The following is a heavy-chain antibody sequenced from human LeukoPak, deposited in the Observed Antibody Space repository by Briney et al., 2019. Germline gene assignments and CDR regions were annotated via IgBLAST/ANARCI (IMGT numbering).Heavy chain of an antibody. D-gene: IGHD1-26*01. CDR1: GGSISSGDYY. V-gene: IGHV4-61*03. J-gene: IGHJ3*02. CDR2: IYYSGTT. Sequence: TSETLSLTCTVSGGSISSGDYYWSWIRQPPGKGLEWIGYIYYSGTTHSNPSLKSRATISVDTSKNHLSLKVSSVTAADTAVYYCARGASGTLYDAFDIWGQGTMVTVSS. CDR3: ARGASGTLYDAFDI.